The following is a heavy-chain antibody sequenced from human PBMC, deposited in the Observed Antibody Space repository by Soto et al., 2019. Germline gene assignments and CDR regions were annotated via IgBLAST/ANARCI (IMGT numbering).Heavy chain of an antibody. J-gene: IGHJ4*02. D-gene: IGHD2-15*01. V-gene: IGHV4-31*03. CDR3: ASYSLGNCSGGSCYTFDH. CDR2: ISYSGSA. Sequence: QVQLQESGPGLVKPSQTLSLTCSVSGGSISSGAYYWSWIRQHPGKGLEWIGYISYSGSAYYNPSLKSRLNISADTSKNQFSLKLSSVTAADAAVYYCASYSLGNCSGGSCYTFDHWGQGTLVTVSS. CDR1: GGSISSGAYY.